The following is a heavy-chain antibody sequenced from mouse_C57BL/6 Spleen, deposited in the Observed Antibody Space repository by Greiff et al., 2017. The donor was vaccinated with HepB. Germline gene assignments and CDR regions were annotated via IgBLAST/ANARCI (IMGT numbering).Heavy chain of an antibody. V-gene: IGHV3-6*01. Sequence: VQLKESGPGLVKPSQSLSLTCSVTGYSITSGYYWNWIRQFPGNKLEWMGYISYDGSNNYNPSLKNRISITRDTSKNQFFLKLNSVTTEDTATYYCARRDDYLFAYWGQGTLVTVSA. CDR1: GYSITSGYY. CDR2: ISYDGSN. D-gene: IGHD2-4*01. J-gene: IGHJ3*01. CDR3: ARRDDYLFAY.